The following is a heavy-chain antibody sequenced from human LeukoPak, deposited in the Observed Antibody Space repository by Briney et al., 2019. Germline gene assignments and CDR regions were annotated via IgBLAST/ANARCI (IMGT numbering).Heavy chain of an antibody. CDR1: GYTFTSHY. V-gene: IGHV1-46*01. Sequence: GASVKISCKASGYTFTSHYMHWVRQAPGQGLEWIGIINPSEADTAYAQKFQGRVTVTMDTSTSTVYMELSALTSEDTALYFCSLGATDYWGQGTLVTVSS. CDR3: SLGATDY. D-gene: IGHD1-26*01. CDR2: INPSEADT. J-gene: IGHJ4*02.